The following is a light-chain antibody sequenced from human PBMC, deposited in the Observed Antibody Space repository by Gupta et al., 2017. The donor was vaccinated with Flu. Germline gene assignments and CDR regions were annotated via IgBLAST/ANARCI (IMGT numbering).Light chain of an antibody. Sequence: EIVLTQSPGTLSLSPGERATLSCRASQSVSSSHLAWFQQKPGQAPRLLIYGASTRAPGIPDRFSGSGSGTDFTLTISRLEPEDFAVYHCQHYGSSPTFGQGTKMEVK. J-gene: IGKJ1*01. V-gene: IGKV3-20*01. CDR3: QHYGSSPT. CDR2: GAS. CDR1: QSVSSSH.